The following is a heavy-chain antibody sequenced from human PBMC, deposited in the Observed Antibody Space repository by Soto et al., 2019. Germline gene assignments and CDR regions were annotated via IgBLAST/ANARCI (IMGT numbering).Heavy chain of an antibody. D-gene: IGHD2-21*02. CDR3: VRPSNCGGDCYFPTDAFDI. CDR1: GYSFTSYW. CDR2: IDPSDSYT. V-gene: IGHV5-10-1*01. J-gene: IGHJ3*02. Sequence: GESLKISCKGSGYSFTSYWISWVRQMPGKGLEWMGRIDPSDSYTNYSPSFQGHVTISADKSISTAYLQWSSLKASDTAMYYCVRPSNCGGDCYFPTDAFDIWGQGTMVTVSS.